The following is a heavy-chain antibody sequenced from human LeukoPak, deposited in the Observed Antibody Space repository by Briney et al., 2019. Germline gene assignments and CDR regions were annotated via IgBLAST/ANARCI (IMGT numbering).Heavy chain of an antibody. CDR3: ARVGYCSGGSCRYYFDY. J-gene: IGHJ4*02. CDR2: ISYDGSNK. Sequence: PGGFLRLSCAASGFTFSSYALHWVRQAPGKGLEWVAVISYDGSNKYYADSVKGRFTISRDNSKNTLYLQMNSLRAEDTAVYYCARVGYCSGGSCRYYFDYWGQGTLVTASS. D-gene: IGHD2-15*01. CDR1: GFTFSSYA. V-gene: IGHV3-30-3*01.